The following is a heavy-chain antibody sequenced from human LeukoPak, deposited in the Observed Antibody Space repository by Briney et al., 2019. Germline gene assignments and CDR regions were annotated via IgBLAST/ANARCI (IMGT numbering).Heavy chain of an antibody. CDR3: ARDKEEWELLPDAFDI. J-gene: IGHJ3*02. V-gene: IGHV3-48*03. D-gene: IGHD1-26*01. CDR2: ISSSGSTI. CDR1: GFTFSSYE. Sequence: PGGSLRLSCAASGFTFSSYEMNWVRQAPGKGLEGVSYISSSGSTIYYADSVKDRFTSSRDNAKNSMYLQMNSLRAEDTAVYYCARDKEEWELLPDAFDIWGQGTMVTVSS.